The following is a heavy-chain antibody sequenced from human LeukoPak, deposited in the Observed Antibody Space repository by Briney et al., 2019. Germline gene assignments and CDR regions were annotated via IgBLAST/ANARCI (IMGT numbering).Heavy chain of an antibody. CDR3: ARDLRFLEWLGYMDV. CDR2: ISSNGGST. Sequence: GGSLRLSCAASGFTFSSYAMHWVRQAPGTGLEYVSAISSNGGSTYYANSVKGRFTISRDNSKNTLYLQMGSLRAEDMAVYYCARDLRFLEWLGYMDVWGKGTTVTVSS. CDR1: GFTFSSYA. D-gene: IGHD3-3*01. J-gene: IGHJ6*03. V-gene: IGHV3-64*01.